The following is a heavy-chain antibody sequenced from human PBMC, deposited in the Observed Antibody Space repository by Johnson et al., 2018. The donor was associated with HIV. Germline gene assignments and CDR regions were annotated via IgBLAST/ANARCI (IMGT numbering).Heavy chain of an antibody. V-gene: IGHV3-30*02. CDR2: IRYDGSNK. D-gene: IGHD2-15*01. CDR1: AFTVSSNY. Sequence: QVQLVESGGGFIQPGGSLRLSCAASAFTVSSNYMSWVRQAPGKGLEWAAFIRYDGSNKYYADSVKGRFTISRDNSKNTLYLQMNSLRAEDTAVYYCASRGSGGSWAPGAFDIWGQGTMVTVSS. J-gene: IGHJ3*02. CDR3: ASRGSGGSWAPGAFDI.